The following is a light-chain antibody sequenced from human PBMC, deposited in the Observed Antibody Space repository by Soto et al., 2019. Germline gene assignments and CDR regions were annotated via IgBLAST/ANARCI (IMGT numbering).Light chain of an antibody. CDR2: EVT. J-gene: IGLJ2*01. CDR3: SSYAGSNNFVV. Sequence: QSALTQPTSASGSPGQSVTISCTGTSSDVGGYNYVSWYQQHPGKAPKLMIYEVTKRPSGVPDRFSGSKSGKTASLTVSGLQAEDEADYYCSSYAGSNNFVVFGGGTKLTVL. V-gene: IGLV2-8*01. CDR1: SSDVGGYNY.